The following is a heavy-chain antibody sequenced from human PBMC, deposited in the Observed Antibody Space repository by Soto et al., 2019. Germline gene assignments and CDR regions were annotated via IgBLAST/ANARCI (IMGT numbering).Heavy chain of an antibody. CDR3: ARDPGSYYGDYYYYYGMDV. D-gene: IGHD1-26*01. Sequence: ASVKVSCKASGYTFTSYAMHWVRQAPGQRLEWMGWINAGNGNTKYSQKFQGRVTITRDTSASTAYMELSSLRSEDTAVYYCARDPGSYYGDYYYYYGMDVWGQGTTVTVSS. J-gene: IGHJ6*02. CDR1: GYTFTSYA. CDR2: INAGNGNT. V-gene: IGHV1-3*01.